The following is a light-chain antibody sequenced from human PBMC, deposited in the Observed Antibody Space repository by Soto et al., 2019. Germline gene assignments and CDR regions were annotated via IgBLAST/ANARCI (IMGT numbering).Light chain of an antibody. CDR3: QTYDSSLSGLFV. CDR1: SXNIGAGYD. V-gene: IGLV1-40*01. J-gene: IGLJ1*01. Sequence: QSVLTQPPSVSGAPGQGVTISCTGSSXNIGAGYDVHWYQQLPGTAPKLLIFGNGNRPSGVPDRFSGSKSDTSASLAITGLQAEDEADYYCQTYDSSLSGLFVFGTGTKV. CDR2: GNG.